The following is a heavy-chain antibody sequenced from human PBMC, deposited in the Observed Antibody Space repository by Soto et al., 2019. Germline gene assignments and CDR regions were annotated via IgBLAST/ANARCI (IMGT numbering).Heavy chain of an antibody. J-gene: IGHJ6*02. D-gene: IGHD6-19*01. CDR2: IYYSGST. V-gene: IGHV4-59*01. Sequence: SETLSLTCTVSGGSISSYYWSWIRQPPGKGLEWIGYIYYSGSTNYNPSLKSRVTISVDTSKNQFSLKLSSVTAEDTAVYYCARDRYSSGWMGYDYYYGVDVWGQGTTVTVSS. CDR3: ARDRYSSGWMGYDYYYGVDV. CDR1: GGSISSYY.